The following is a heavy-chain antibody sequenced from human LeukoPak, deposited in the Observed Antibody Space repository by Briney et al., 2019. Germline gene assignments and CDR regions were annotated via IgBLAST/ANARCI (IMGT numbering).Heavy chain of an antibody. V-gene: IGHV3-23*01. CDR2: ISGSGDST. CDR1: GFTFSNYA. Sequence: GGSLRLSCAASGFTFSNYAMSWVRQAPGKGLEWVSAISGSGDSTYYADSVKGRFTISRDNSKNTLYLQVNSLRAGDTAIYYCAKDQYSGSYYWFDPWGQGTLVTVSS. D-gene: IGHD1-26*01. CDR3: AKDQYSGSYYWFDP. J-gene: IGHJ5*02.